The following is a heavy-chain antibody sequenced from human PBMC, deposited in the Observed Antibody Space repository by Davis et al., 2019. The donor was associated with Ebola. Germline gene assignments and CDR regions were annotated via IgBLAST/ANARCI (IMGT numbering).Heavy chain of an antibody. Sequence: PSETLSLTCNVSGGSIMTGDYFWTWIRQHPGKGLEWIGYIEYSGSAYYNPSLKSRVTMSVDTSKNQFSLNLASVTASDTAVYYCARDNTGDDRWLDPWGQGTQVTVS. CDR2: IEYSGSA. V-gene: IGHV4-31*03. CDR3: ARDNTGDDRWLDP. D-gene: IGHD2-8*02. J-gene: IGHJ5*02. CDR1: GGSIMTGDYF.